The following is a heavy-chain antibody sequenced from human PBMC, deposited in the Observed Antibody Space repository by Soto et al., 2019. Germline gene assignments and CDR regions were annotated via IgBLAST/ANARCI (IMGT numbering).Heavy chain of an antibody. Sequence: GGSLRLSCAASGFTFSSYSMNWVRQAPGKGLEWVSSISSSSSYIYYADSVKGRFTISRDNAKNSLYLQMNSLRAEDTAVYYCARSDDYGDPVGYYYYYMDVWGKGTTVTVSS. V-gene: IGHV3-21*01. CDR2: ISSSSSYI. J-gene: IGHJ6*03. CDR3: ARSDDYGDPVGYYYYYMDV. D-gene: IGHD4-17*01. CDR1: GFTFSSYS.